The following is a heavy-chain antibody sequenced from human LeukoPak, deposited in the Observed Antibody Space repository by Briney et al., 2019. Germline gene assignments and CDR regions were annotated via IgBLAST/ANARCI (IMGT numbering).Heavy chain of an antibody. V-gene: IGHV3-7*03. D-gene: IGHD5-18*01. J-gene: IGHJ4*02. Sequence: GGSLRLSCAASGFTFSSYWMSWVRQAPWKGLEWVANIKQDGSEKYYVDSVKGRFAISRDNAKNSLYLQMNSLRAEDTAVYYCAKETPKTAMITIDYWGQGTLVTVSS. CDR3: AKETPKTAMITIDY. CDR2: IKQDGSEK. CDR1: GFTFSSYW.